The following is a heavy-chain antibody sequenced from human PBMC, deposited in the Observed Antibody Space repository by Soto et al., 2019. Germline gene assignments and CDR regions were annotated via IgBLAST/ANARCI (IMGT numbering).Heavy chain of an antibody. J-gene: IGHJ6*03. D-gene: IGHD2-15*01. CDR2: INSDGSGS. CDR1: GFTFSNYW. CDR3: ARGDCVGGTCYSLAGSFYYYMDV. Sequence: EVQLVESGGGLVQPGGSLRLSCAASGFTFSNYWMYWVRQAPGKGLEWVSHINSDGSGSSYADSVKGRLTISRDNVKNTLYLQMDSLRAEDTAVYYCARGDCVGGTCYSLAGSFYYYMDVWGKGTTVTVFS. V-gene: IGHV3-74*02.